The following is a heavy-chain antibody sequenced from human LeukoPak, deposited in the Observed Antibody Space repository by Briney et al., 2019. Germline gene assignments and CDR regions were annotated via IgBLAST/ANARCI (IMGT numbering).Heavy chain of an antibody. Sequence: SETLSLTCTVSGGSISSGDYYWSWIRQPPGKGLEWIGYIYYSGSTYYHPSLKGRVTISVDTSKNQFSLKLSSVTAADTAVYYCARGRGYSGYHARFDSWGQGTLVTVSS. CDR2: IYYSGST. CDR3: ARGRGYSGYHARFDS. D-gene: IGHD5-12*01. J-gene: IGHJ4*02. CDR1: GGSISSGDYY. V-gene: IGHV4-30-4*01.